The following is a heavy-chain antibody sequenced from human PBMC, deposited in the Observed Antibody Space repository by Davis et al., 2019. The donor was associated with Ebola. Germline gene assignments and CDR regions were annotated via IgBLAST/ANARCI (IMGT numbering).Heavy chain of an antibody. J-gene: IGHJ4*02. Sequence: SETLSLTCAVSGGSISSGGYSWSWIRQPPGKGLEWIGYIYHSGSTYYNPSLKSRVTISVDTSKNQFSLKLSSVTAADTAVYYCARLAGGVRRYYFDYWGQGTLVTVSS. CDR3: ARLAGGVRRYYFDY. D-gene: IGHD2-8*02. CDR1: GGSISSGGYS. CDR2: IYHSGST. V-gene: IGHV4-30-2*01.